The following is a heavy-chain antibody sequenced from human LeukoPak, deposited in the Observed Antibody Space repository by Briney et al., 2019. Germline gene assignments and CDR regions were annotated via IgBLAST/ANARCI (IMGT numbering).Heavy chain of an antibody. Sequence: ASVKVSCTASGGTFSSYAISWVRQAPGQGLEWMGGIIPIFGTANYAQKFQGRVTITADESTGTAYMELSSLRSEDTAAYYCARERGSYAADYWGQGTLVTVSS. V-gene: IGHV1-69*13. CDR3: ARERGSYAADY. CDR1: GGTFSSYA. CDR2: IIPIFGTA. D-gene: IGHD1-26*01. J-gene: IGHJ4*02.